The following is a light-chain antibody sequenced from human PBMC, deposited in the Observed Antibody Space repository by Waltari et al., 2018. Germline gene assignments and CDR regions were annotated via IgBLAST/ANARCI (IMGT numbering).Light chain of an antibody. J-gene: IGLJ2*01. Sequence: QSALTQPASVSGSPGQSITISCAGTNSDIGYYNLVSWYQQHPGNAPKLMIFDVTRWPSGVCHRCSGSRDGNTASLTIPGLQDEDDADYCCASDTSTNPVLFGGGTKVTVL. CDR1: NSDIGYYNL. V-gene: IGLV2-14*02. CDR2: DVT. CDR3: ASDTSTNPVL.